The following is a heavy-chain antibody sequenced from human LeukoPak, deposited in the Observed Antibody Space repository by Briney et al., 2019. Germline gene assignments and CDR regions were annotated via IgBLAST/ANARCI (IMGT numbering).Heavy chain of an antibody. V-gene: IGHV3-11*01. CDR2: ITSSGSTV. D-gene: IGHD3-3*01. CDR3: AKDLYYDFL. J-gene: IGHJ4*02. Sequence: GGSLRLSCAASGFSFSDYYMTWIRQAPGKGLEWVSYITSSGSTVFYADSVKGRLTISRDNSKNTLYLQMNSLRAEDTAVYYCAKDLYYDFLWGQGTLVTVSS. CDR1: GFSFSDYY.